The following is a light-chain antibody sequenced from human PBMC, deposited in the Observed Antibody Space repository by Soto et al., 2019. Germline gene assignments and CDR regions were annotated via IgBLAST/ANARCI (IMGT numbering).Light chain of an antibody. V-gene: IGKV3-20*01. CDR1: QSVTSSY. CDR2: GAS. CDR3: QHYGSSLWT. Sequence: ELVLTQSPGTLPLSPGERATLSCRASQSVTSSYLAWYQQKPGQAPRLLIYGASSRATGIPDRFSGSGSETDFTLTISRLEPEDFAVYYCQHYGSSLWTFGQGTKVEIK. J-gene: IGKJ1*01.